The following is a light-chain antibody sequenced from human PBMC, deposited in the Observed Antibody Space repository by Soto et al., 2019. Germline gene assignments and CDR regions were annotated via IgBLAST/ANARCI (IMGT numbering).Light chain of an antibody. Sequence: EIVLTHSPATLSVSPGERATLSCRASQSVSSNLAWYQQKPGQAPRLLISGASTRATGVPARFSGSGSGTEFTLTITSLQSEDFAVYCCQQYNNWPLNFGPGTRLEIK. CDR3: QQYNNWPLN. CDR1: QSVSSN. J-gene: IGKJ5*01. V-gene: IGKV3D-15*01. CDR2: GAS.